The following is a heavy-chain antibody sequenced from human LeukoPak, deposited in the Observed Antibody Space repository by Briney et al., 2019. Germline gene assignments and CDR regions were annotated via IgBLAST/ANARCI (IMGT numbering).Heavy chain of an antibody. Sequence: GGSLRLSCAASGFTFSSYWMSWVRQAPGKGLEWVANIKQDGSEKYYVDSVKGRFTISRGNAKNSLYLQMNSLRAEDTAVYYCARDHIYYDILTGYYGGYFDYWGQGTLVTVSS. J-gene: IGHJ4*02. CDR1: GFTFSSYW. D-gene: IGHD3-9*01. CDR2: IKQDGSEK. CDR3: ARDHIYYDILTGYYGGYFDY. V-gene: IGHV3-7*03.